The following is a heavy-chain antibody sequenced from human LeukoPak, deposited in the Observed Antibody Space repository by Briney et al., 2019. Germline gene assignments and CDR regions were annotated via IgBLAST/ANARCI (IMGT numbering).Heavy chain of an antibody. J-gene: IGHJ3*02. CDR2: IYDSGST. CDR1: GGSISSYY. CDR3: ASLTTADAFDI. D-gene: IGHD3-22*01. V-gene: IGHV4-59*01. Sequence: ASETLSLTCTVSGGSISSYYWSWIRQPPGKGLEWIGYIYDSGSTNYNPSLKSRVTISVDTSKNQFSPKVSSVTAADTAVYYCASLTTADAFDIWGQGTMVTVSS.